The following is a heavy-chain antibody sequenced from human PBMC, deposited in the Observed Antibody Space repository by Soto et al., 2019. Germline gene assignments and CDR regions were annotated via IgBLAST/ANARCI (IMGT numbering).Heavy chain of an antibody. CDR2: IKVKSNGGTT. Sequence: GGSLRLSCAASGFTFSDAWMTWVRQAPGKGLEWVGLIKVKSNGGTTDYAAPVKGRFTISRDDSKNTLYLQMNSLKTEDTAVYYCTSTLGYWGQGTLVTVSS. D-gene: IGHD7-27*01. J-gene: IGHJ4*02. V-gene: IGHV3-15*01. CDR3: TSTLGY. CDR1: GFTFSDAW.